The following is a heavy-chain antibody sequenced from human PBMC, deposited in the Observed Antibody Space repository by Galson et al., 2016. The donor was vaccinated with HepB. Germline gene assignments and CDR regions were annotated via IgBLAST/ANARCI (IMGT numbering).Heavy chain of an antibody. CDR3: GINRVTASKLLQKRLYDAFDI. Sequence: SVKVSCKASGYTFTNYVVLWVRQAPGQGLEWLGWINPDNGNTKFSQRFQGRASITRFSSANTAYMALRSLTFEDTAVYSCGINRVTASKLLQKRLYDAFDIWGQGTSVTVSS. CDR2: INPDNGNT. V-gene: IGHV1-3*01. J-gene: IGHJ3*02. D-gene: IGHD2-21*02. CDR1: GYTFTNYV.